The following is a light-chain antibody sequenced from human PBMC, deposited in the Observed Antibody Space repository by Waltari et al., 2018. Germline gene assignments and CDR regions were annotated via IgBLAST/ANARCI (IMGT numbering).Light chain of an antibody. Sequence: DIQMTQSPSSLSASVGDRVTITCRASQGISNYLAWYQQKPGKVPQLLIYDASTLQSGVPSRFSGGGSGTDFTLTISSLRPEDVATYYCQKYTSAPATFCQGTKLEIK. CDR1: QGISNY. V-gene: IGKV1-27*01. J-gene: IGKJ2*01. CDR3: QKYTSAPAT. CDR2: DAS.